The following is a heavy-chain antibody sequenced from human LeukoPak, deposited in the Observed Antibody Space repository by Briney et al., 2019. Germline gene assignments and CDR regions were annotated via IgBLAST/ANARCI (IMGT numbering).Heavy chain of an antibody. D-gene: IGHD3-16*02. J-gene: IGHJ4*02. CDR3: AKDLFSDNGSDRYYFDY. V-gene: IGHV3-23*01. CDR2: ISGSGGRT. Sequence: GGSLRLSCAASVFTFRDYAMSWVRQAPGKGLEWVSGISGSGGRTYYADSVKGRFTISRDNSKNTLYLQMNSLRADDTAVYYCAKDLFSDNGSDRYYFDYWGQGSLVTVSS. CDR1: VFTFRDYA.